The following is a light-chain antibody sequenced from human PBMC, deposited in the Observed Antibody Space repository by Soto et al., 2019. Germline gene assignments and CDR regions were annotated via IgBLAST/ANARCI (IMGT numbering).Light chain of an antibody. J-gene: IGKJ1*01. Sequence: SEVTVTLSQGGRPTSVGRASQSVSSDLSWYQQKPGQAPRLLIYDASNRATGIPARFSGSGSGTEFTLTINSLQPEDFAVYYCQQCYNWPWTFGQGTKVDIK. V-gene: IGKV3-11*01. CDR3: QQCYNWPWT. CDR1: QSVSSD. CDR2: DAS.